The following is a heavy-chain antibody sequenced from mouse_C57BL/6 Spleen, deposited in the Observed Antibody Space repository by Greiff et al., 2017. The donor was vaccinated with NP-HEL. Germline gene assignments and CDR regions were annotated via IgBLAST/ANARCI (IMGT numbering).Heavy chain of an antibody. CDR1: GYTFTDYY. J-gene: IGHJ2*01. CDR3: ARWVLYYFDY. Sequence: EVQLQQSGPELVKPGASVKISCKASGYTFTDYYMNWVKQSHGKSLEWIGDINPNNGGTSYNQKFKGKATLTVDKSSSTAYMELRSLTSEDSAVYYCARWVLYYFDYWGQGTTLTVSS. CDR2: INPNNGGT. V-gene: IGHV1-26*01.